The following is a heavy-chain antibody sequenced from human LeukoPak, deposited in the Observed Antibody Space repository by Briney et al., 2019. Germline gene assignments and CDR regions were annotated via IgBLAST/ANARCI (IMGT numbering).Heavy chain of an antibody. Sequence: TGGSLRLSCAASGFTFSSYGMSWVRQAPGKGLEWVSTVSGSGDSTYYADSVRGRFTISRDNSKNTVFLQMNSLRAEDTAVYYCAKDRQRQLVKFDYWGQGTLVTVCS. D-gene: IGHD1-1*01. CDR2: VSGSGDST. J-gene: IGHJ4*02. V-gene: IGHV3-23*01. CDR1: GFTFSSYG. CDR3: AKDRQRQLVKFDY.